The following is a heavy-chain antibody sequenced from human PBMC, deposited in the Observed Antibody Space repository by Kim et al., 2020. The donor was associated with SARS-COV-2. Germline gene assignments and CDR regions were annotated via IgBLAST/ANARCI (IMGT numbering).Heavy chain of an antibody. D-gene: IGHD3-10*01. Sequence: SETLSLTCAVYGGSFSGYYWSWIRQPPGKGLEWIGEINHSGSTNYNPSLKSRVTISVDTSKNQFSLKLSSVTAADTAVYYCARSPHIGSGSYLPWFDPWGQGTLVTVSS. V-gene: IGHV4-34*01. J-gene: IGHJ5*02. CDR3: ARSPHIGSGSYLPWFDP. CDR2: INHSGST. CDR1: GGSFSGYY.